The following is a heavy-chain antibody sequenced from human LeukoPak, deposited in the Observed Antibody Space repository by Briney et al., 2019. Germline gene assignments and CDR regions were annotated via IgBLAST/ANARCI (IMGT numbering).Heavy chain of an antibody. D-gene: IGHD3-16*02. V-gene: IGHV4-61*02. Sequence: SSETLSLTCTVSGGSISSTSYYWNWIRQPAGKGLEWIGRIHSSGSTNYNPSLKSRVTISVDTSKNQFSLKLSSVTAADTAVYYCARLDYDYVWGSYRHNWFDPWGQGTLVTVSS. CDR2: IHSSGST. J-gene: IGHJ5*02. CDR3: ARLDYDYVWGSYRHNWFDP. CDR1: GGSISSTSYY.